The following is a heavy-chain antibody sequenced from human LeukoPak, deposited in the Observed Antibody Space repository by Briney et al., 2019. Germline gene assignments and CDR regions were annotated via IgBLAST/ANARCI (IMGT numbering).Heavy chain of an antibody. J-gene: IGHJ4*02. CDR2: ISGSGGST. Sequence: GGSLRLSCAASGFTFSNYAMSWVRQAPGKGLEWVSVISGSGGSTYYADSVKGRFTLSRDNSKNTLYLQVNSLRAEDTAVYYCASAGDSSGSLFDYWGQGTLVTVSS. V-gene: IGHV3-23*01. CDR3: ASAGDSSGSLFDY. D-gene: IGHD3-22*01. CDR1: GFTFSNYA.